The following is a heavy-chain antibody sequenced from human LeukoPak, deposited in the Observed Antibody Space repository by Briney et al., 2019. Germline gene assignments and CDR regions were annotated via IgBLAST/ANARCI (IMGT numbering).Heavy chain of an antibody. CDR3: ARLTQLARGRY. Sequence: PGGSLRPPCAASGFTFSSYGMSWVRQAPGKGLEWVANIKQDGSEKYYVDSVKGRFTVSRDNAENSLYLQMSSLRAEDTAVYYCARLTQLARGRYWGQGTLVTVSS. V-gene: IGHV3-7*03. CDR1: GFTFSSYG. D-gene: IGHD6-6*01. CDR2: IKQDGSEK. J-gene: IGHJ4*02.